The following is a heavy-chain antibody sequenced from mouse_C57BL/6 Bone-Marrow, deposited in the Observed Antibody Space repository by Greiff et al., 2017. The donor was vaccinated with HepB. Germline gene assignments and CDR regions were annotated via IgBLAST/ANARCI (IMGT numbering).Heavy chain of an antibody. CDR2: ISSGSSII. Sequence: VQLKQSGGGLVKPGGSLKLSCAASGFTFSDYGMHWVRQAPEKGLEWVAYISSGSSIIYYADTVKGRFTISRDNAKNTLFLQMTSLRSEDTAMYYCARGGSLGEGGGYDMDYWGQGTSVTVSS. J-gene: IGHJ4*01. CDR1: GFTFSDYG. D-gene: IGHD3-3*01. CDR3: ARGGSLGEGGGYDMDY. V-gene: IGHV5-17*01.